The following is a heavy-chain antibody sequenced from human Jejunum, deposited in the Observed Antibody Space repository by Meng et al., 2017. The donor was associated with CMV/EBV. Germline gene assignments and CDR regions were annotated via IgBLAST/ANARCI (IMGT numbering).Heavy chain of an antibody. CDR3: ARWDVGTMNHY. CDR2: INYRGGRVEAIDNSEST. Sequence: YYWGWISRPPGRELEWIESINYRGGRVEAIDNSESTYYNPSLSSRVTVSVDTYTNQLSLKLTSVAAADTAVYYCARWDVGTMNHYWGQGTLVTVSS. J-gene: IGHJ4*01. D-gene: IGHD3-22*01. V-gene: IGHV4-39*01. CDR1: YY.